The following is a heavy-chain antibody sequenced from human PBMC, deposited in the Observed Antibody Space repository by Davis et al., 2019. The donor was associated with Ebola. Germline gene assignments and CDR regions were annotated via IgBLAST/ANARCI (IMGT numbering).Heavy chain of an antibody. Sequence: GESLKISCKGSGYSFTSYWIGWVRQMPGKGLEWMGIIYPGDSDTRYSPSFQSQVTISADKSITTAYLQWSSLKASDTAMYYCARHSGYDFSELERETNYYYYGMDVWGQGTTVTVSS. V-gene: IGHV5-51*01. CDR1: GYSFTSYW. CDR3: ARHSGYDFSELERETNYYYYGMDV. CDR2: IYPGDSDT. D-gene: IGHD5-12*01. J-gene: IGHJ6*02.